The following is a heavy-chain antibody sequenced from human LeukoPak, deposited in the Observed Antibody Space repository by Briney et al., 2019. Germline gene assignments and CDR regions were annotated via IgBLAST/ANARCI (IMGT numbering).Heavy chain of an antibody. J-gene: IGHJ5*02. V-gene: IGHV4-39*01. CDR3: ARHYYGEYYDFWSGPAWFDP. D-gene: IGHD3-3*01. CDR2: IYYSGST. CDR1: GGSISSGGYY. Sequence: SQTLSLTCTVSGGSISSGGYYWGWIRQPPGKGLEWIGSIYYSGSTYYNPSLKSRVTISVDTSKNQFSLKLSSVTAADTAVYYCARHYYGEYYDFWSGPAWFDPWGQGTLVTVSS.